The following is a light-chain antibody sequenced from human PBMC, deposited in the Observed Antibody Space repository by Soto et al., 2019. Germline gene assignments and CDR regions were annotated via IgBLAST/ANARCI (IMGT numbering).Light chain of an antibody. CDR2: KAS. CDR1: QSISNW. Sequence: DIQMTQSPSTLSASVGDRVTITCRASQSISNWLAWYQQKPGKAPNLLIYKASSLESGVPSRFSGSGPGTEFPLTSSSLQTDDFATYYCQQYNTYPLTFGGGTKVEIK. V-gene: IGKV1-5*03. CDR3: QQYNTYPLT. J-gene: IGKJ4*01.